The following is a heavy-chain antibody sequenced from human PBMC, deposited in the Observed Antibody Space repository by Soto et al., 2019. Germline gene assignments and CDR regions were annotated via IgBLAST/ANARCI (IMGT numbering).Heavy chain of an antibody. CDR2: IIPIFGTA. D-gene: IGHD1-26*01. Sequence: SVKVSCKASGGTFSSYAISWVRQAPGQGLEWMGGIIPIFGTANYAQKLQGRVTMTTDTSTSTAYMELRSLRSDDTAVYYCARDQKWELLDYYYYGMDVWGQGTTVTVSS. CDR1: GGTFSSYA. CDR3: ARDQKWELLDYYYYGMDV. V-gene: IGHV1-69*05. J-gene: IGHJ6*02.